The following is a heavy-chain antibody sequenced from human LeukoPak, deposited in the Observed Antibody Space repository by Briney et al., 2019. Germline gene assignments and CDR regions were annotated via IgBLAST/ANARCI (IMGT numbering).Heavy chain of an antibody. CDR2: IYHSGST. CDR1: GGSISSGGYS. J-gene: IGHJ4*02. Sequence: SQTLSLTCAVSGGSISSGGYSWSWIRQPPGTGLERIGYIYHSGSTYYNPSLKSRVTILVDRSKNQFSLKLSSVTAADTAVYYCAREALPRHFDYWGQGTLVTVSS. V-gene: IGHV4-30-2*01. CDR3: AREALPRHFDY.